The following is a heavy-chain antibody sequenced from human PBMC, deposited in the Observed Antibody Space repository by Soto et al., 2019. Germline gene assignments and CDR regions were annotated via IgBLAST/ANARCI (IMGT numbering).Heavy chain of an antibody. CDR3: ARDRYDYGDSRGYYYMDV. J-gene: IGHJ6*03. V-gene: IGHV4-59*01. D-gene: IGHD4-17*01. Sequence: PSETLSLTCTVSGGSISSYYWSWIRQPPGKGLEWIGYIYYSGSTNYNPSLKSRVTISVDTSKNQFSLKLSSVTAADTAVYYCARDRYDYGDSRGYYYMDVWGKGTTVTVSS. CDR2: IYYSGST. CDR1: GGSISSYY.